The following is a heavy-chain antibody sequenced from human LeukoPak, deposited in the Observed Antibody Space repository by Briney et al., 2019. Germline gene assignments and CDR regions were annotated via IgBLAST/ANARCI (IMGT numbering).Heavy chain of an antibody. Sequence: GGSMRLSCEASGFTFDDSAIHWVRQAPGKGLEWVSGISWNSNSIGYADSVKGRFTISRDNAKNSLHLLMSSLRAEDMALYYCAKSTDCCLNYGDYGYFDSWGQGTLVTVSS. CDR1: GFTFDDSA. D-gene: IGHD4-17*01. V-gene: IGHV3-9*03. CDR3: AKSTDCCLNYGDYGYFDS. CDR2: ISWNSNSI. J-gene: IGHJ4*02.